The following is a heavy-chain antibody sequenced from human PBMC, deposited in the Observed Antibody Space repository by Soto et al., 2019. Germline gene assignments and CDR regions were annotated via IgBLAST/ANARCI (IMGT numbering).Heavy chain of an antibody. J-gene: IGHJ4*02. CDR2: IIPLFGTP. V-gene: IGHV1-69*13. CDR1: GGTFSTYA. D-gene: IGHD3-22*01. Sequence: SVKVSCKASGGTFSTYAIDWVRQAPGQGLEWMGGIIPLFGTPNYAQNFQGRITITADESTNTAYMELRSLRSEDTAMYYCARGVHYDTSGYYYFYWSQGTLVTVSS. CDR3: ARGVHYDTSGYYYFY.